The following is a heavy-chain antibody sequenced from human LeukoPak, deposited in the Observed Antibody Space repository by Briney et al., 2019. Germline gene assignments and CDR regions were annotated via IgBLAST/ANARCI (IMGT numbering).Heavy chain of an antibody. V-gene: IGHV1-8*01. Sequence: ASVKVSCKASGYTFTSYDINWVRQATGQGLEWMGWMNPNSGNTGYAQKFQGRVTMTRNTSISTAYMELSSLRSEDTAMYYCARYYDILTGYQGWGQGTLVTVSS. D-gene: IGHD3-9*01. CDR1: GYTFTSYD. CDR3: ARYYDILTGYQG. CDR2: MNPNSGNT. J-gene: IGHJ4*02.